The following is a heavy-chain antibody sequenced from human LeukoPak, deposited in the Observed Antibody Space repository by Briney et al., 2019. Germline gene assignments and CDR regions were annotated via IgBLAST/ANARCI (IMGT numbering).Heavy chain of an antibody. CDR1: GYIFNSQG. J-gene: IGHJ3*02. CDR2: INTDSRKA. V-gene: IGHV7-4-1*02. Sequence: GASVKVSCKASGYIFNSQGMNWVRQAPGQGREWMGWINTDSRKATYAHGFTGRFVFSLDSSVSTVYLQISDLMPEDTAKYYCAREILRFDIWGQGTTVTVSS. CDR3: AREILRFDI.